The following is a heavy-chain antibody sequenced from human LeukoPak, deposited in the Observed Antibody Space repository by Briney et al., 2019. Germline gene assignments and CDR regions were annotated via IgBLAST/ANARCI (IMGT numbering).Heavy chain of an antibody. J-gene: IGHJ4*02. Sequence: GSLRLSCAASGFTFSNYVMSWVRQAPGKGLEWVSGISGSGDSTYYADSVKGRFTISRDNSKNTLYLQMNSLRVEDTATHYCAKVRAPSGWFNSDYWGQGTLVTVSS. CDR3: AKVRAPSGWFNSDY. D-gene: IGHD6-19*01. CDR2: ISGSGDST. V-gene: IGHV3-23*01. CDR1: GFTFSNYV.